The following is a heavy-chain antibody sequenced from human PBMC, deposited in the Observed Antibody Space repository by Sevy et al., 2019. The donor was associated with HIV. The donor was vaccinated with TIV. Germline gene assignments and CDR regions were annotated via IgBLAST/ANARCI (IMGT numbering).Heavy chain of an antibody. CDR1: GGTFSSYA. CDR3: ASPYCSGGSCYSGWFDP. D-gene: IGHD2-15*01. J-gene: IGHJ5*02. V-gene: IGHV1-69*13. CDR2: IIPIFGTA. Sequence: SVKVSCKASGGTFSSYAISWVRQAPGQGLEWMGGIIPIFGTANYAQKFQGRVTITADESTSTAYMELSSLRSEDTAVYYCASPYCSGGSCYSGWFDPWGQGTLVTVSS.